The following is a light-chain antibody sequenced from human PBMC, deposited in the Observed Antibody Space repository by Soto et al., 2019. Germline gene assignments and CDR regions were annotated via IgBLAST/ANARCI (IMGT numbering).Light chain of an antibody. Sequence: EVVMTQSPATLSVSLGDRATLSCRASQSVSSNLAWYQQKPGQAPRLLIYGASTRATGIPARFSGSGSGTEFTLNISSLQSEDFAVYSCQQYNNWPLTFGGGTKVDIK. J-gene: IGKJ4*01. CDR1: QSVSSN. CDR3: QQYNNWPLT. V-gene: IGKV3-15*01. CDR2: GAS.